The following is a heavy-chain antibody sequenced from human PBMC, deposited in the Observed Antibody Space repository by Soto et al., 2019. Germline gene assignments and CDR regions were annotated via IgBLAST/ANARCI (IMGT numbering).Heavy chain of an antibody. CDR2: IYYSGST. CDR1: GGSVSSGSYY. D-gene: IGHD4-17*01. V-gene: IGHV4-61*01. CDR3: ARERTYGDLPFDY. J-gene: IGHJ4*02. Sequence: PSETLSLTCTVSGGSVSSGSYYWSWIRQPPGKGLEWIGYIYYSGSTNYNPSLKSRVTISVDTSKNQFSLKLSSVTAADTAVYYCARERTYGDLPFDYWGQGTLVTVS.